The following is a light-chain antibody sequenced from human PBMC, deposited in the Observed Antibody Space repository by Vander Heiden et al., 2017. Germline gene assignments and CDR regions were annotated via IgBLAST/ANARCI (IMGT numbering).Light chain of an antibody. V-gene: IGKV4-1*01. J-gene: IGKJ5*01. CDR2: WAS. CDR1: QSVLYSSNNKNY. CDR3: QQYYSTPT. Sequence: DIVMTQSPDSLAVSLGERATINCKSSQSVLYSSNNKNYLAWYQQKPGQPPTLLIYWASTRESGVPDRCSGSGSGTDFTLTISSLQAEDVAVYYCQQYYSTPTFGQGTRLEIK.